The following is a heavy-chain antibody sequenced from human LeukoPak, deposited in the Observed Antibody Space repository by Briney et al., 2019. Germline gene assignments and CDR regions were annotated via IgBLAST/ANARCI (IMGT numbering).Heavy chain of an antibody. Sequence: ASVKVSCKASGYSFADYYMHWVRQAPGQGLEWMGWIKPNSGGTRSAQKFQGRVTMTRDTSISTAYMELSSLRYDDTAVYYCARDFGDYLHFDYWGQGTLVTVSS. J-gene: IGHJ4*02. CDR3: ARDFGDYLHFDY. D-gene: IGHD4-17*01. CDR1: GYSFADYY. CDR2: IKPNSGGT. V-gene: IGHV1-2*02.